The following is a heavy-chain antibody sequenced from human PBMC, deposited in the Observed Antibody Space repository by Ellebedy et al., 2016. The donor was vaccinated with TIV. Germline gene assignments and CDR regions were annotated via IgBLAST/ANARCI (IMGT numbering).Heavy chain of an antibody. CDR2: INPNSGGT. CDR1: GYTFTSYY. V-gene: IGHV1-2*02. Sequence: ASVKVSCKASGYTFTSYYMHWVRQAPGQGLEWMGWINPNSGGTNYAQKFQGRVTMTRDTSISTAYMELSRLRSDDTAVCYCAREDCSGGSCYWDSWGQGTLVTVSS. CDR3: AREDCSGGSCYWDS. D-gene: IGHD2-15*01. J-gene: IGHJ5*02.